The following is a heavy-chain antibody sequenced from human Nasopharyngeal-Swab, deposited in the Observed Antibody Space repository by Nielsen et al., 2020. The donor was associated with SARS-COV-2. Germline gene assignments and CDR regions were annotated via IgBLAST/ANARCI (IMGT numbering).Heavy chain of an antibody. Sequence: GESLKISCKGSGYSFTSYWIGWVRQMPGKGPEWMGIIYPGDSDTRYSPSFQGQVTISADKSISTAYLQWSSLKASDTAMYYCARDLVRGYYGRYFDLWGRGTLVTVSS. V-gene: IGHV5-51*01. D-gene: IGHD3-10*01. J-gene: IGHJ2*01. CDR2: IYPGDSDT. CDR1: GYSFTSYW. CDR3: ARDLVRGYYGRYFDL.